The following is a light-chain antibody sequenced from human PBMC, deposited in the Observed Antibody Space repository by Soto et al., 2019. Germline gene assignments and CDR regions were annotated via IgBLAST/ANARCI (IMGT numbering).Light chain of an antibody. Sequence: DIQMTQPPSSLSASVGDRVTITCQASQDISNYLNWYQQKPGNAPKLLIYDASNLETGVPSRFSGGGSATDFALTITSLQAEDFATYYCQQLRMYPSTFGGGTKVDIK. V-gene: IGKV1-33*01. J-gene: IGKJ4*01. CDR3: QQLRMYPST. CDR1: QDISNY. CDR2: DAS.